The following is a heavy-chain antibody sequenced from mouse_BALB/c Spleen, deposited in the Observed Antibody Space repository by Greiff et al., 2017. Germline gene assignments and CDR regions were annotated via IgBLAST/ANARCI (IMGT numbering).Heavy chain of an antibody. CDR1: GFTFSSYA. J-gene: IGHJ4*01. CDR3: TREDSLDY. V-gene: IGHV5-6-4*01. Sequence: EVQLVESGGGLVKPGGSLKLSCAASGFTFSSYAMSWVRQTPEKRLEWVATISSGGSYTYYPDSVKGRFTISRDNAKITLYLQMSSLKSEDTAMYYCTREDSLDYWGQGTSVTVSS. CDR2: ISSGGSYT.